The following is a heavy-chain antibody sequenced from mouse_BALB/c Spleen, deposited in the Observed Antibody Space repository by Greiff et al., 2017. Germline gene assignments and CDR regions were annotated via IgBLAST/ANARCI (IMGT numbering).Heavy chain of an antibody. Sequence: VQLQQSGAELVRPGVSVKISCKGSGYTFTGYNMNWVKQSNGKSLEWIGNIDPYYGGTSYNQKFKGKATLTVDKSSSTAYMQLKSLTSEDSAVYYCARKGDYGDFDYWGQGTTLTVSS. J-gene: IGHJ2*01. CDR3: ARKGDYGDFDY. CDR1: GYTFTGYN. D-gene: IGHD2-4*01. V-gene: IGHV1-34*02. CDR2: IDPYYGGT.